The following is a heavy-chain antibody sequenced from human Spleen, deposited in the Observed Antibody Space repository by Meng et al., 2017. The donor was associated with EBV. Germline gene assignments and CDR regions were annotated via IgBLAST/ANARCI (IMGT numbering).Heavy chain of an antibody. J-gene: IGHJ4*02. CDR1: GGSISSNHG. D-gene: IGHD2-21*01. CDR3: ARGQIAVGSYLCDS. CDR2: IYHTGTT. V-gene: IGHV4-4*02. Sequence: QGQLQRSGPGHVKPSGTLYLTCGVSGGSISSNHGWTWVSQSPGKGLEWIGEIYHTGTTSYNPSLKSRVTISIDQSKNQFSLKMTSVTAADTAVYYCARGQIAVGSYLCDSWGQGTLVTVSS.